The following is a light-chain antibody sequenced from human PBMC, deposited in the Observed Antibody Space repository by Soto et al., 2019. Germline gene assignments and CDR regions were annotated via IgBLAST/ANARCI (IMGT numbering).Light chain of an antibody. Sequence: QSALTQPASVSGSPGQSITISCTGTISDVGGYNFVSWYQQYPGKAPKLMICDVSNRPSGVSNRFSGSKSGNTASLTISGLQAEDEADYSCSSVTRSNYVSGTGTKLTVL. CDR3: SSVTRSNYV. V-gene: IGLV2-14*03. CDR2: DVS. CDR1: ISDVGGYNF. J-gene: IGLJ1*01.